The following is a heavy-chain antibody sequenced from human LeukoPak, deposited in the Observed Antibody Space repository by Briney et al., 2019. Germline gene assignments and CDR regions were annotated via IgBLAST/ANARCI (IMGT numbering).Heavy chain of an antibody. V-gene: IGHV3-21*01. Sequence: GGSLRLSCVGSGFNFDDYAMNWVRQAPGKGLEWVSSISSSSSYIYYADSVKGRFTTSRDNAKNSLYLQMNSLRAEDTAVYYCARGRVAAAGRIFDYWGQGTLVTVSS. CDR3: ARGRVAAAGRIFDY. D-gene: IGHD6-13*01. J-gene: IGHJ4*02. CDR1: GFNFDDYA. CDR2: ISSSSSYI.